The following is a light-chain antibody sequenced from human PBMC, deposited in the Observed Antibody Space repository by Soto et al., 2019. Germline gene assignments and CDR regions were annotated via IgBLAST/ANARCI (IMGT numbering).Light chain of an antibody. Sequence: EIVLTQSPGTLSLSPGERATLSCRASQSVRNNYLAWYQQRPGQAPRLLIYAASSRATGIPDRFSGSGSGTDFTLTISRLEPEDFAVYYCQRYGTSPRTFGQGTKWISN. CDR1: QSVRNNY. CDR3: QRYGTSPRT. J-gene: IGKJ1*01. V-gene: IGKV3-20*01. CDR2: AAS.